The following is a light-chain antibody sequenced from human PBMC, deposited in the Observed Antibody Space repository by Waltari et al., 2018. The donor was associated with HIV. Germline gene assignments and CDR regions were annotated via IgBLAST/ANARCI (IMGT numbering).Light chain of an antibody. J-gene: IGKJ1*01. CDR2: RAS. CDR1: QSTIGW. CDR3: QQYNTNSPRT. Sequence: DIQMTQSPSTLSASVGDRVTITCRPSQSTIGWLAWYQQKPGKAPKLLIYRASSLESGVPSRFSCSGSGSEFTLTISSLQPDDFATYYCQQYNTNSPRTFGQGTKVEIK. V-gene: IGKV1-5*03.